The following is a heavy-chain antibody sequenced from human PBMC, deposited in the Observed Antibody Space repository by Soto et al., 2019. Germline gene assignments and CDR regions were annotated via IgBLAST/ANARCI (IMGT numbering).Heavy chain of an antibody. Sequence: EVLLLESGGGLVQPGGSLRLSCAASGFTFTSYAMNWVRQAPGKGLEWVSVISGGGGNTYYADSVRGRFNISRDNSKNTLYMPMNSLRADDTAVYYCAKVADSSGWYYFDYWGQGTLVTVSS. J-gene: IGHJ4*02. CDR1: GFTFTSYA. V-gene: IGHV3-23*01. D-gene: IGHD6-19*01. CDR3: AKVADSSGWYYFDY. CDR2: ISGGGGNT.